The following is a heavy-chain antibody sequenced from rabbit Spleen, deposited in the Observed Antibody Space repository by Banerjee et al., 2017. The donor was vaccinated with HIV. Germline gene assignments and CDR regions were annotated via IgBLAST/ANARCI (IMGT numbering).Heavy chain of an antibody. V-gene: IGHV1S7*01. J-gene: IGHJ4*01. D-gene: IGHD2-1*01. Sequence: QLKETGGGLVQPGGSLTLSCKASGFDFTSDYMSWVRQAPGKGLEWIGLIYTAGGTTDYANWVNGRFTISSDNAQNTVDLQMNSLTAADTATYFCARNRDDYWDYPLHFWGPGTLVTVS. CDR3: ARNRDDYWDYPLHF. CDR1: GFDFTSDY. CDR2: IYTAGGTT.